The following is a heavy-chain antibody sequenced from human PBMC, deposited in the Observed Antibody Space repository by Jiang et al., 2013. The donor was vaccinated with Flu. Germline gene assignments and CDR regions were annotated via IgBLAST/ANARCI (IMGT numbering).Heavy chain of an antibody. J-gene: IGHJ4*02. D-gene: IGHD1-26*01. CDR2: IYSGGST. V-gene: IGHV3-53*01. CDR1: GFIVSSNY. CDR3: ARESSGSPKVGHYFDY. Sequence: VQLLESGGGLIQPGGSLRLSCAASGFIVSSNYMSWVRQAPGKGLEWVSTIYSGGSTYYADSVKGRFTISRDNSKNTLYLQMNSLRVEDTAVYYCARESSGSPKVGHYFDYWGQGNPGHRLL.